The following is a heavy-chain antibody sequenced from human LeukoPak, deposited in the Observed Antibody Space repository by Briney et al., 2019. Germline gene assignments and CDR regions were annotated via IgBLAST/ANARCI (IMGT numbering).Heavy chain of an antibody. CDR3: ARAGGIRGSALDLDY. CDR2: IYNSGST. Sequence: PSETLSLTCTVSGGSISSYYWSWIRQPAGKGLEWIGHIYNSGSTNYNPSLKGRVTMSVATSKNQFSLHLSSVTAADTAVYYCARAGGIRGSALDLDYWGQGTLVTVSS. V-gene: IGHV4-4*07. J-gene: IGHJ4*02. CDR1: GGSISSYY. D-gene: IGHD3-10*01.